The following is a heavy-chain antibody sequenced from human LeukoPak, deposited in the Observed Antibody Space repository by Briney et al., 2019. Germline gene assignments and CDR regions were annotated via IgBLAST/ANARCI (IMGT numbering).Heavy chain of an antibody. CDR1: GFIFSSYS. CDR2: ISGSGGST. Sequence: PGGSPRLSCAASGFIFSSYSMSWVRQAPGKGLEWVSAISGSGGSTYYVDSVKGRFTISRDNSENTLYLQMSSLRAEDTAVYYCAKERDTRGYFDYWGQGALVTVSS. D-gene: IGHD3-22*01. CDR3: AKERDTRGYFDY. J-gene: IGHJ4*02. V-gene: IGHV3-23*01.